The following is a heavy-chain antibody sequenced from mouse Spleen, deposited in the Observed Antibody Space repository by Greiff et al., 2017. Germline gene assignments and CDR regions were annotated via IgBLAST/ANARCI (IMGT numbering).Heavy chain of an antibody. Sequence: DVKLVESGGDLVKPGGSLKLSCAASGFTFSSYGMSWVRQTPDKRLEWVATISSGGSYTYYPDSVKGRFTISRDNAKNTLYLQMSSLKSEDTAMYYCARHTSSGPSGAMDYWGQGTSVTVSS. V-gene: IGHV5-6*02. CDR3: ARHTSSGPSGAMDY. J-gene: IGHJ4*01. CDR1: GFTFSSYG. D-gene: IGHD3-1*01. CDR2: ISSGGSYT.